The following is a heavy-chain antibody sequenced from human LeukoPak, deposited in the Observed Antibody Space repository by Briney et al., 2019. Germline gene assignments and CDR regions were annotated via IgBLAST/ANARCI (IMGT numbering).Heavy chain of an antibody. CDR3: ARDTNREQDI. CDR1: GFSFSGDY. J-gene: IGHJ6*02. V-gene: IGHV3-64*01. D-gene: IGHD3-3*01. Sequence: GGSLRLSCAASGFSFSGDYIHWVRQAPGKGLEYVSAISGNGVTTHYTNSVKGRFTISGDNSKNTVYLQMGSLSTEDTAVYYCARDTNREQDIWGQGTTVTVSS. CDR2: ISGNGVTT.